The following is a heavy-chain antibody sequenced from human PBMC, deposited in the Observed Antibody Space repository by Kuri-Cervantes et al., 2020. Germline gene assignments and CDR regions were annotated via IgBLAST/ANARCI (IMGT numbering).Heavy chain of an antibody. J-gene: IGHJ4*02. CDR1: GFTFSSYA. Sequence: GGSLRLSCAASGFTFSSYAMHWVRQAPGKGLEWVAVISYDGSNKYYADSVKGRFTISRDNSKNTLYLQMNSLRAEDTAVYYCARDPIVAGRRIAARRLDYWGQGTLVTVSS. D-gene: IGHD6-6*01. CDR3: ARDPIVAGRRIAARRLDY. CDR2: ISYDGSNK. V-gene: IGHV3-30-3*01.